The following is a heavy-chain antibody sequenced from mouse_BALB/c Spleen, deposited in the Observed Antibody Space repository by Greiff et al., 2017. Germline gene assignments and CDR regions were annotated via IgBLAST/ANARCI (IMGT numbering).Heavy chain of an antibody. Sequence: EVMLVESGGGLVQPGGSRKLSCAASGFTFSSFGMHWVRQAPEKGLEWVAYISSGSSTIYYADTVKGRFTISRDNPKNTLFLQMTSLRSEDTAMYYCARSNYGNSFDDWGQGTTLTVSS. CDR2: ISSGSSTI. D-gene: IGHD2-1*01. CDR1: GFTFSSFG. J-gene: IGHJ2*01. CDR3: ARSNYGNSFDD. V-gene: IGHV5-17*02.